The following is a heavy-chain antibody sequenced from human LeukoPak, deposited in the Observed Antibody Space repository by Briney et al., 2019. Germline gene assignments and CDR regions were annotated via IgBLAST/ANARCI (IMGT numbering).Heavy chain of an antibody. CDR3: AKRLPFYYDY. D-gene: IGHD5-18*01. Sequence: GGSLGLSCAASGFIFSNYAMSWVRQAPGKGLAWVSAISGSGGITYYPDSEKGRFTVSRDNSKNTLYLQMNSLRAEDTAIYYCAKRLPFYYDYWGQGILVTVSS. CDR1: GFIFSNYA. V-gene: IGHV3-23*01. J-gene: IGHJ4*02. CDR2: ISGSGGIT.